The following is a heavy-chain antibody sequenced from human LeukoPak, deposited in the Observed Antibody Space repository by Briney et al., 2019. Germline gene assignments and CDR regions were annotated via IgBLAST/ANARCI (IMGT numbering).Heavy chain of an antibody. V-gene: IGHV4-34*01. CDR3: ARLGITMVRGRHGMDV. CDR1: GGSFSGYY. D-gene: IGHD3-10*01. Sequence: SETLSLTCAVYGGSFSGYYWSWIRQPPGKGLEWIGEINHSGSTNYNPSLKSRVTISVDTSKNQFSLKLSSVTAADTAVYYCARLGITMVRGRHGMDVWGQGTTVTVSS. CDR2: INHSGST. J-gene: IGHJ6*02.